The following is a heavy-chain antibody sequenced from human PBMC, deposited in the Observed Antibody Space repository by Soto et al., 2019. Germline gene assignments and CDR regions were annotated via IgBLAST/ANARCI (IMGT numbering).Heavy chain of an antibody. Sequence: QVQLRESGPGLVKPSETLSLTCTVSGGSISNYFWTWIRQPPGKGLEWIGRALYSGNSYYNPSLKRLVTISVDASKNQFSLRMTSVTAADTSVYYCARGDGHMRDTYYFDYWGRGTLVTVAS. J-gene: IGHJ4*02. CDR3: ARGDGHMRDTYYFDY. CDR1: GGSISNYF. V-gene: IGHV4-59*12. CDR2: ALYSGNS.